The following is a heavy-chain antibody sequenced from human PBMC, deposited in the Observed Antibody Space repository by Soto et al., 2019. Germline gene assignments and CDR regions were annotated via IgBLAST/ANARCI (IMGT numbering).Heavy chain of an antibody. CDR1: GSTFNNFA. J-gene: IGHJ4*02. V-gene: IGHV1-69*06. CDR2: IVVISNTA. Sequence: QVVLLQSGAEVKEPGSSVRVSCKVSGSTFNNFAFSWVRQAPGHGPEWMGGIVVISNTADYSQRVQDRVTITADTSTNTLYMELGSLTFEETAVYYCARAIKRWEVNYYFDYWGQGTLVTVSS. D-gene: IGHD1-26*01. CDR3: ARAIKRWEVNYYFDY.